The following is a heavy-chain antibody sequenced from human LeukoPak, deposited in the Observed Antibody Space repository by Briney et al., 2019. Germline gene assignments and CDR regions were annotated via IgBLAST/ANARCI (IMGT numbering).Heavy chain of an antibody. CDR2: FDPEDGET. CDR1: GYTLTELS. D-gene: IGHD6-6*01. J-gene: IGHJ1*01. CDR3: ARVLRRYSSSLKH. V-gene: IGHV1-24*01. Sequence: ASVKVSCKVSGYTLTELSMHWVRQAPGKGLEWMGGFDPEDGETIYAQKFQGRVTITRNTSISTAYMELSSLRSEDTAVYYCARVLRRYSSSLKHWGQGTLVTVSS.